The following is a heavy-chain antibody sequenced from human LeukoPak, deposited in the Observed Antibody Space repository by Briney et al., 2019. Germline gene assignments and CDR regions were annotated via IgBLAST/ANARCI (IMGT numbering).Heavy chain of an antibody. V-gene: IGHV4-34*01. CDR2: INHSGST. CDR3: ARGRFPNYYDPRGGRFDY. CDR1: GGSFSGYY. D-gene: IGHD3-22*01. Sequence: KASETLSLTCAVYGGSFSGYYWSWIRQPPGKGLEWIGEINHSGSTNYNPSLKSRVTISVDTSKNQFSLKLSSVTAADTAVYYCARGRFPNYYDPRGGRFDYWGQGTLVTVSS. J-gene: IGHJ4*02.